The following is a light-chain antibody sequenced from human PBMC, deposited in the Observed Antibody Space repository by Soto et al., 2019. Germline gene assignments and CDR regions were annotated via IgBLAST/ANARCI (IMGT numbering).Light chain of an antibody. J-gene: IGKJ5*01. Sequence: IQITQSPSPVSASVGDRVTITCLASEGISSWLAWYQQKPGKAPKRLIYAASSSENGVPSRFSCRGSGTDSTLTINILQSDDFATYDCQQASSFPPSFGNGTRL. V-gene: IGKV1-12*01. CDR2: AAS. CDR3: QQASSFPPS. CDR1: EGISSW.